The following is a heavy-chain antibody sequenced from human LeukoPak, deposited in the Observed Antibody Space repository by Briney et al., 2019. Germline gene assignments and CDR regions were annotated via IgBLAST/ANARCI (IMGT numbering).Heavy chain of an antibody. D-gene: IGHD4-23*01. CDR3: ARTHGGNSANWYFDL. J-gene: IGHJ2*01. CDR2: IYSGGTT. V-gene: IGHV3-53*05. CDR1: GFTVNGNY. Sequence: GGSLRLSCAASGFTVNGNYMSWVRQAPGKGLEWVSLIYSGGTTYYADSVKGRFTISRDNSKNTLYLQMNSLRAEDTAVYYCARTHGGNSANWYFDLWGCGTLVTVSS.